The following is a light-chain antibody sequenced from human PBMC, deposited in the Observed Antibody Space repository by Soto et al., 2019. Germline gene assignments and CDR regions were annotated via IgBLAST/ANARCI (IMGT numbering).Light chain of an antibody. Sequence: DIVMTQSPDSLAVSLGERATINCKSSQSVLYSSNNKNYLAWYQQKPGQPPKLLIYWASTRESGAPDRFSGSGSGTDFTLTSSRLQAEDVAVYYCQQYYSTPPTFGQGTKVEIK. CDR3: QQYYSTPPT. CDR2: WAS. V-gene: IGKV4-1*01. CDR1: QSVLYSSNNKNY. J-gene: IGKJ1*01.